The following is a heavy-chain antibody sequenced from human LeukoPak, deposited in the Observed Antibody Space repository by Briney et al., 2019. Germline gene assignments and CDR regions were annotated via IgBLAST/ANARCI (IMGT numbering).Heavy chain of an antibody. Sequence: ASVKVSCKASGYTFTSYGISWVRRAPGQGLEWMGGISSYNGNTKYAQNFKGRVTMTIDTSTSTAYMELRSLRSDDTAVYYCARDKWSPVGAATDNLEYWGQGTLVNVSS. CDR2: ISSYNGNT. J-gene: IGHJ4*02. D-gene: IGHD6-13*01. V-gene: IGHV1-18*01. CDR1: GYTFTSYG. CDR3: ARDKWSPVGAATDNLEY.